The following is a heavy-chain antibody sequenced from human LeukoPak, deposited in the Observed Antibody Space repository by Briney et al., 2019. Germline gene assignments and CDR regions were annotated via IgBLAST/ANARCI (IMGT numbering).Heavy chain of an antibody. CDR2: INPNSGGT. CDR3: ARVGCSSTSCCAEFDY. Sequence: ASVKVSCKASGYTFTGYYMHWVRQAPGQGLEWMGWINPNSGGTNYAQKFQGRVTMTRDTSISTAYMELSRLRSDDTAVYYCARVGCSSTSCCAEFDYWGQGTLVTVSS. J-gene: IGHJ4*02. V-gene: IGHV1-2*02. CDR1: GYTFTGYY. D-gene: IGHD2-2*01.